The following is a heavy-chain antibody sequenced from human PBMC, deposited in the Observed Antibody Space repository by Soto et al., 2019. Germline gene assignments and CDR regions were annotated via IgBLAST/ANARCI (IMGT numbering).Heavy chain of an antibody. V-gene: IGHV4-39*07. Sequence: SETLSLTCTVSGGSISSSSYYWGWIRQPPGKGLEWIGSIYYSGSTYYNPSLKSRVTISVDTSKNQFSLKLSSVTAADTAVYYCARGRRYCSSTSCPLGYYMDVWGKGTTVTVSS. CDR1: GGSISSSSYY. D-gene: IGHD2-2*01. CDR2: IYYSGST. J-gene: IGHJ6*03. CDR3: ARGRRYCSSTSCPLGYYMDV.